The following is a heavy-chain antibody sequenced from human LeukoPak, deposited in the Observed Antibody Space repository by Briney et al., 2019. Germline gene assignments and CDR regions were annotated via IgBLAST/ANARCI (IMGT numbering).Heavy chain of an antibody. D-gene: IGHD6-19*01. CDR2: IYHSGST. J-gene: IGHJ4*02. Sequence: SETLSLTCTVSGCSISSGYYWGWIRQPPGKGLEWIGSIYHSGSTYYNPSLKSRVTISVDTSKNQFSLKLSSVTAADTAVYYCARDQGGLPPKQWLAHIIDYWGQGTLVTVSS. CDR3: ARDQGGLPPKQWLAHIIDY. V-gene: IGHV4-38-2*02. CDR1: GCSISSGYY.